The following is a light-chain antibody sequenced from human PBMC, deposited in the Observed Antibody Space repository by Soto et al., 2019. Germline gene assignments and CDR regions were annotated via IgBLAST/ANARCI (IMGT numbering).Light chain of an antibody. J-gene: IGKJ1*01. CDR1: QSVSSSY. CDR2: GAS. V-gene: IGKV3-20*01. Sequence: EIVLTQSPGTLSLSPGERATLSCRASQSVSSSYLAWYQQKPGQAPRLLIYGASSRATGIPDRFSGSGSGTDFTLTISRLGPEDFAVYYCQQYGSSPPWTFVHGTKVEIK. CDR3: QQYGSSPPWT.